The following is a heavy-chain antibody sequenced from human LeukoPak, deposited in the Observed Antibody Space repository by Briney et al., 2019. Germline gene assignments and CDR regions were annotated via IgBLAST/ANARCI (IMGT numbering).Heavy chain of an antibody. D-gene: IGHD3-22*01. Sequence: SVKLSCKASGGTFSSYAISWVRQAPGQGLEWMGRIIPVFGTAIYAQKFQGRVTITADKSTSTAYMELSSLRSEDTAVYYCAHGSPYYYDSSGYPVSSCDYWGQGTLVTVSS. CDR1: GGTFSSYA. J-gene: IGHJ4*02. CDR2: IIPVFGTA. CDR3: AHGSPYYYDSSGYPVSSCDY. V-gene: IGHV1-69*06.